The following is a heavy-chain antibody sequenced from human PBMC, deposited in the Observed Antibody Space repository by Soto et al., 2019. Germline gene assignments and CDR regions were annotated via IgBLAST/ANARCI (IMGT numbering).Heavy chain of an antibody. V-gene: IGHV4-39*01. CDR2: IYYSGST. D-gene: IGHD6-13*01. Sequence: SETLSLTCTVSGGSISSSSYYWGWIRQPPGKGLEWIGSIYYSGSTYYNPSLKSRATMSVDTSKNQFSLKLSSVTAADTAVYYCARHLGIAAAGLLFDYWGQGTLVTVSS. J-gene: IGHJ4*02. CDR1: GGSISSSSYY. CDR3: ARHLGIAAAGLLFDY.